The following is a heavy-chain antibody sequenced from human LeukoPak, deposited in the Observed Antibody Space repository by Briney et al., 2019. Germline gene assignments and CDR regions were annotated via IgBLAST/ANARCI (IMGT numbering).Heavy chain of an antibody. Sequence: SETLSLTCTVSGGSISSYYWSWIRQPPGKGLEWIGYIYYSGSTKYNPSLKSRVTISLDTSKNQFTLKLSSVTAADTAIYYCARDKAVAGTDQYYGMDVWGQGTTVTVSS. CDR2: IYYSGST. D-gene: IGHD6-19*01. J-gene: IGHJ6*02. V-gene: IGHV4-59*01. CDR3: ARDKAVAGTDQYYGMDV. CDR1: GGSISSYY.